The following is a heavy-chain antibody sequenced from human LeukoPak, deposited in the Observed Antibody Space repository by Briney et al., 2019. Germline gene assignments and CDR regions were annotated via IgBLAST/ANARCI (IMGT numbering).Heavy chain of an antibody. Sequence: GGSLRLSCAASGFTFSTYWMHWVRQAPGKGLVWVSRIRPEGTTTAYADSVKGRFTISRDNAKNTLSLQMNSLSAEDTAVYYCARDLDWILFDYWGQGTLVTVSS. D-gene: IGHD3-9*01. V-gene: IGHV3-74*03. J-gene: IGHJ4*02. CDR3: ARDLDWILFDY. CDR1: GFTFSTYW. CDR2: IRPEGTTT.